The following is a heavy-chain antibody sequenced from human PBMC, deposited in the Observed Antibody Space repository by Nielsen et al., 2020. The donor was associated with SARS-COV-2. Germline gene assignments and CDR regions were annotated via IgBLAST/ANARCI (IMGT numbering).Heavy chain of an antibody. V-gene: IGHV3-21*01. J-gene: IGHJ3*02. CDR3: ARGDYLDYGDLRGAFDI. Sequence: GESLKISCAASGFTFSSYSMNWVRQAPGKGLEWVSSISSSSSYIYYADSVKGRFTISRDNAKNSLYLQMNSLRAEDTAVYHCARGDYLDYGDLRGAFDIWGQGTMVTVSS. CDR2: ISSSSSYI. D-gene: IGHD4-17*01. CDR1: GFTFSSYS.